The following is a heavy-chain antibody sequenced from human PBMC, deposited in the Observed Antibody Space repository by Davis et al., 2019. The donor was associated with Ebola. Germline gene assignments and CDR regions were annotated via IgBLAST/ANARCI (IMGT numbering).Heavy chain of an antibody. V-gene: IGHV4-34*12. Sequence: SETLFLTCAVYGGSFSGYYWSWVRQSPGKGLEWIGEVIDSGITNYNPSLKSRVSVSVDRSKNQFSLKLTSVTAADTAVYYCARTTRGSGWFLDYWGRGTLVTVSS. CDR1: GGSFSGYY. D-gene: IGHD6-19*01. CDR2: VIDSGIT. CDR3: ARTTRGSGWFLDY. J-gene: IGHJ4*02.